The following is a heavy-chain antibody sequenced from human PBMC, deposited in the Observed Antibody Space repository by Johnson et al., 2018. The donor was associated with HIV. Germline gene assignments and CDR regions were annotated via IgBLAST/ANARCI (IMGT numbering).Heavy chain of an antibody. V-gene: IGHV3-20*04. CDR2: INWNSDPI. CDR3: ARYGVSSGYYEEHDAFDI. Sequence: VQVVESGGGVVRPGGSLRLSCAASGFTFDDYGMSWVRQAPGKGLEWVSGINWNSDPIAYADSVKGRFTISRDNAKNSQYLQMNSLRAEDTAVYYCARYGVSSGYYEEHDAFDIWGQGTMVTVSS. D-gene: IGHD3-22*01. CDR1: GFTFDDYG. J-gene: IGHJ3*02.